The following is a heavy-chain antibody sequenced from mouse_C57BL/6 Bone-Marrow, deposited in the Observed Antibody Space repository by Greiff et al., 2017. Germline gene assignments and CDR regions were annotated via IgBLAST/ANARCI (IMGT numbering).Heavy chain of an antibody. J-gene: IGHJ1*03. CDR1: GFTFSDYG. CDR2: ISSGSSTI. CDR3: AREYGSSAHWYFDV. V-gene: IGHV5-17*01. D-gene: IGHD1-1*01. Sequence: EVKLMESGGGLVKPGGSLKLSCAASGFTFSDYGMHWVRQAPEKGLEWVAYISSGSSTIYYADTVKGRFTISRDNAKNTLFLQMTSLRSEDTAMYYCAREYGSSAHWYFDVWGTGTTVTVSS.